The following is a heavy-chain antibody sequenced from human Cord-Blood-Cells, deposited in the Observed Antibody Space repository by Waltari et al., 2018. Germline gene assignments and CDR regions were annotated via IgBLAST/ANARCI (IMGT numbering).Heavy chain of an antibody. CDR1: GFTVSSNY. J-gene: IGHJ4*02. V-gene: IGHV3-53*01. Sequence: EVQLVESGGGLIQHGGSLRLSCAASGFTVSSNYMSWAHQAPGKGLEWVSVIYSRGSTYYAASVKGRFTISRDNSKNTRYLQMNSLRAEDTAVYSYAGVPSSGWHPDYWGQGTLVTVSS. D-gene: IGHD6-19*01. CDR2: IYSRGST. CDR3: AGVPSSGWHPDY.